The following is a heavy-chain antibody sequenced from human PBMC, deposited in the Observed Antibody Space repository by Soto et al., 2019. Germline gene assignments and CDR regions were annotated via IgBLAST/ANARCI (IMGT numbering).Heavy chain of an antibody. J-gene: IGHJ6*02. CDR3: AKAGHYSSSWYGWYYGMDV. D-gene: IGHD6-13*01. Sequence: GGSLRLSCAASVFTVSSYGMHWVRQAPGKGLEWVAVISYDGSNKYYADSVKGRFTISRDNSKNTLYLQMNSLRAEDTAVYYCAKAGHYSSSWYGWYYGMDVWGQGTTVTVSS. CDR1: VFTVSSYG. CDR2: ISYDGSNK. V-gene: IGHV3-30*18.